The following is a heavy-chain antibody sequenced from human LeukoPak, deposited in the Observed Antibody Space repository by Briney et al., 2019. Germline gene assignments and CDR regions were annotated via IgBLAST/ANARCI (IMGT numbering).Heavy chain of an antibody. D-gene: IGHD3-3*01. Sequence: SETLSLTCTVSGGSISGYYWSWIRQPPGKGLEWIGYIYYSGSTNYNPSLKSRVTISVDTSKNQFSLKLSSVTAADTAVYYCARRDDFWSGYAFDIWGQGTMVTVSS. CDR2: IYYSGST. J-gene: IGHJ3*02. CDR1: GGSISGYY. CDR3: ARRDDFWSGYAFDI. V-gene: IGHV4-59*01.